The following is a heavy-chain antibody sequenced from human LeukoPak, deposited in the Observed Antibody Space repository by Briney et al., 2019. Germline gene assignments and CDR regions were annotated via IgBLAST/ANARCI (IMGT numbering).Heavy chain of an antibody. CDR2: IYYSGST. CDR3: AGPMGGTIDY. V-gene: IGHV4-39*07. CDR1: GGSISSSSYY. J-gene: IGHJ4*02. Sequence: SETLSLTCTVPGGSISSSSYYWGWIRQPPGKGLEWIGSIYYSGSTYYNPSLKSRVTISVDTSKNQFSLKLSSVTAADTAVYYCAGPMGGTIDYWGQGTLVTVSS. D-gene: IGHD3-10*01.